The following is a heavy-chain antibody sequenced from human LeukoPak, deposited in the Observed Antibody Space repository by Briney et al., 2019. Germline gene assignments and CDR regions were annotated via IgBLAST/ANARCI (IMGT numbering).Heavy chain of an antibody. CDR2: INQAGSET. J-gene: IGHJ4*02. V-gene: IGHV3-7*01. CDR3: LIAATARGGFDY. CDR1: GFTFSSYW. D-gene: IGHD2-21*02. Sequence: GGSLRLSCAASGFTFSSYWMSWVRQAPGKGLEWGANINQAGSETYYVDSVMGRFTISRDNAKNSLYLQMSSLRVGDTAVYFCLIAATARGGFDYWGQGTLVTVSS.